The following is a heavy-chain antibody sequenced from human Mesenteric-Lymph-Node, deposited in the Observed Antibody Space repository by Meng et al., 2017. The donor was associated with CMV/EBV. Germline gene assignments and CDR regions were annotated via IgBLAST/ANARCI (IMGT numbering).Heavy chain of an antibody. D-gene: IGHD2-8*02. CDR2: IYYSGST. CDR3: ARLFDCTATTCRDS. V-gene: IGHV4-39*07. J-gene: IGHJ4*02. Sequence: SETLSLTCTVSGGSISSSSYYWGWIRQPPGKGLEWIGSIYYSGSTYYNPSLKSRVTISVDTSKHQFSLTLRSVTAADTAVYYCARLFDCTATTCRDSWGQGTLVTVSS. CDR1: GGSISSSSYY.